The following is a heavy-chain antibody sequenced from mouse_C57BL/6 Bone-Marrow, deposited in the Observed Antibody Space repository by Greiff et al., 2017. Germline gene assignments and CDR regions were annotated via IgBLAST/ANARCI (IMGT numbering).Heavy chain of an antibody. V-gene: IGHV1-85*01. CDR2: IYPRDGST. J-gene: IGHJ1*03. Sequence: VQVVESGPELVKPGASVKLSCKASGYTFTSYDINWVKQRPGQGLEWIGWIYPRDGSTKYNEKFKGKATLTVDTSSSTAYMELHSLTSEDSAVYFCAREFITTVVATEYFDVWGTGTTVTVSS. D-gene: IGHD1-1*01. CDR1: GYTFTSYD. CDR3: AREFITTVVATEYFDV.